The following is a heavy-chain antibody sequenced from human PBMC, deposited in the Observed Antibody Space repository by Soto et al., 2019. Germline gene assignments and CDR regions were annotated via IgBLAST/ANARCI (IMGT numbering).Heavy chain of an antibody. D-gene: IGHD6-13*01. Sequence: DVQLVESGGGLVQPGGSLRLSCAGSGSTLGTYSMNWVRQAPGKGLEWISYISSSSSIIYYADSVKGRFTFSRDNAKSSLYLQMNSLRDEDTAVYYCARPYSNRWSIYYGMDVWGQGTTVIVSS. CDR1: GSTLGTYS. CDR2: ISSSSSII. J-gene: IGHJ6*02. V-gene: IGHV3-48*02. CDR3: ARPYSNRWSIYYGMDV.